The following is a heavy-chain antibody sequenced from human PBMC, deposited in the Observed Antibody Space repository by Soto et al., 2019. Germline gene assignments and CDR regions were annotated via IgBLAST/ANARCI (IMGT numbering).Heavy chain of an antibody. CDR1: GFTFSSYA. V-gene: IGHV3-23*01. CDR2: ISGSGGST. J-gene: IGHJ4*02. Sequence: EVQLLESGGGLVQPGGSLRLSCAASGFTFSSYAMSWVRQAPGKGLEWVSAISGSGGSTYYADSVKGRFTISRDISKNTLYLQMNSTSAEDMAVYYCAKESYSSSAKDFDYCGQGTLVTVSS. D-gene: IGHD6-6*01. CDR3: AKESYSSSAKDFDY.